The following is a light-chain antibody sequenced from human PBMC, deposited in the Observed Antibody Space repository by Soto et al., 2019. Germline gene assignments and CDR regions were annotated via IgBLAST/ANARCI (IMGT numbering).Light chain of an antibody. CDR1: YIGSKS. CDR2: NDS. J-gene: IGLJ1*01. Sequence: SYELTQPPSVSVAPGQTARITCGGNYIGSKSVHWYQKKPGQAPVLVVYNDSDRPSGIPERLSGSNSGNTATLTIRRVEAGDEADYYCQVWDSSNENYVFGTGTKLTVL. CDR3: QVWDSSNENYV. V-gene: IGLV3-21*02.